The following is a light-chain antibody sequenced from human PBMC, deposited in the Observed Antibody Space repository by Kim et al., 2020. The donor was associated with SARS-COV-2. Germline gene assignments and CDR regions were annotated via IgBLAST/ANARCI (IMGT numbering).Light chain of an antibody. CDR2: GAS. J-gene: IGKJ1*01. CDR1: SSNS. CDR3: QQYGPSLWT. Sequence: SSNSLAWYQQKPGQAPRLLIYGASSRATGIPDRFSVSGSGTDFTLTISRLEPEDFAVYYCQQYGPSLWTFGQGTKVDIK. V-gene: IGKV3-20*01.